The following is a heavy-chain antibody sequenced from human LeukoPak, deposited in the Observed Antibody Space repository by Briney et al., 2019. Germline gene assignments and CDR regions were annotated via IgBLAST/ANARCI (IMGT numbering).Heavy chain of an antibody. CDR3: ARQAKRGCSSTSCYNWFDP. CDR2: IYPGDSDT. Sequence: EESLKISCKGSGYSFTSYWIGWVRQMPGKGLEWMGIIYPGDSDTRYSPSFQGQVTISADKSISTAYLQWSSLKASDTAMYYCARQAKRGCSSTSCYNWFDPWGQGTLVTVSS. CDR1: GYSFTSYW. D-gene: IGHD2-2*01. V-gene: IGHV5-51*01. J-gene: IGHJ5*02.